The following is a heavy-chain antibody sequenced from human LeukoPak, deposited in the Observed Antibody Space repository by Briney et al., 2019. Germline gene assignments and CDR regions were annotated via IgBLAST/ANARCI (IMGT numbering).Heavy chain of an antibody. J-gene: IGHJ4*02. V-gene: IGHV4-39*01. CDR3: ARRKGSGSYWVDC. D-gene: IGHD3-10*01. Sequence: SRVTISVDTSKNQFSLKLSSVTAADTAVYYCARRKGSGSYWVDCWGQGTLVTVSS.